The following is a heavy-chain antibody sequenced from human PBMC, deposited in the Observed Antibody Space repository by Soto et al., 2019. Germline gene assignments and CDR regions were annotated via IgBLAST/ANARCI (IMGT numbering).Heavy chain of an antibody. CDR1: GFAVSSKY. D-gene: IGHD3-22*01. J-gene: IGHJ4*02. CDR2: INSDGSST. V-gene: IGHV3-74*01. Sequence: PGGSLRLSCAASGFAVSSKYMTWVRQAPGKGLVWVSRINSDGSSTSYADSVKGRFTISRDNAKNTLYLQMNSLRAEDTAVYYCARDLRYYYDSSGLKWGQGTLVTVSS. CDR3: ARDLRYYYDSSGLK.